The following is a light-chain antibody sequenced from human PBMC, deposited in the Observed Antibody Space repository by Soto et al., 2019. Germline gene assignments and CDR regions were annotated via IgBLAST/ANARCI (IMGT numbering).Light chain of an antibody. V-gene: IGKV3D-15*01. J-gene: IGKJ4*01. CDR3: QHYHDWLRLT. CDR2: GAS. Sequence: EIVMTQSPATLSVSPGERATLSCRASQSVNIYLAWYQQKPGQAPRLLIFGASYRATGIPARFSGSGSGTEFNLTISSLQSEDFAVYFCQHYHDWLRLTFGGGTKVEIK. CDR1: QSVNIY.